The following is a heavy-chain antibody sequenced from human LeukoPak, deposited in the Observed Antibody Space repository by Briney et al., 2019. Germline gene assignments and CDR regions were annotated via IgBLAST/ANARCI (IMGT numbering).Heavy chain of an antibody. CDR1: GGSFSGYY. V-gene: IGHV4-34*01. Sequence: TSETLSLTCAVYGGSFSGYYWSWIRQPPGKGLEWIGEINHSGSTNYNPSLKSRVAISVDTSKNQFSLKLSSVTAADTAVYYCARLGIYYDSSGYYNYIDYWGQGTLVTVSS. J-gene: IGHJ4*02. CDR3: ARLGIYYDSSGYYNYIDY. CDR2: INHSGST. D-gene: IGHD3-22*01.